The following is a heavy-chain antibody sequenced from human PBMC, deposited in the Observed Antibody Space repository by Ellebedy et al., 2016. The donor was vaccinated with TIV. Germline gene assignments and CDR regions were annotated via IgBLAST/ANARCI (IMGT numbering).Heavy chain of an antibody. V-gene: IGHV1-46*01. Sequence: AASVKVSCKASGYSFSNYYMHWVRQAPGQGLEWMGTINPNDDTKYYTQNFQGRVTVTRDTSANTVYMELSSLRSEDTAVYYCARGRGYSFDVCDVWGQGTMVAVS. CDR2: INPNDDTK. D-gene: IGHD5-18*01. J-gene: IGHJ3*01. CDR3: ARGRGYSFDVCDV. CDR1: GYSFSNYY.